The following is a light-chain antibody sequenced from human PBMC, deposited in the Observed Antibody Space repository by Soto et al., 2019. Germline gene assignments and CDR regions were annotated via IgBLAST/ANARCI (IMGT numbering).Light chain of an antibody. CDR1: QSVRSN. Sequence: EIVLTQSPGTLSLSPGERATLSCRASQSVRSNLAWYHQKPGQPPRLLISDASSRATGIPDRFGGSGSGTDFVLTISRLELEDFGIFYCQQYGGSPFTFGPGTKVDV. CDR2: DAS. CDR3: QQYGGSPFT. V-gene: IGKV3-20*01. J-gene: IGKJ3*01.